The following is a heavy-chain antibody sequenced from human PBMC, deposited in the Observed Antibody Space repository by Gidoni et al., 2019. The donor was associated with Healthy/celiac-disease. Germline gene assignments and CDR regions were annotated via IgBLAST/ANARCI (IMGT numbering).Heavy chain of an antibody. D-gene: IGHD3-22*01. CDR1: GFTVSSNY. Sequence: EVQLVESGGGLVQPGGSLRLSCAASGFTVSSNYMSWVRQAPGKGLEWVSVIYSGGSTYYADSVKGRFTISRHNSKNTLYLQMNSLRAEDTAVYYCARDGALIYDSSGYYSDDYGMDVWGQGTTVTVSS. V-gene: IGHV3-53*04. CDR2: IYSGGST. CDR3: ARDGALIYDSSGYYSDDYGMDV. J-gene: IGHJ6*02.